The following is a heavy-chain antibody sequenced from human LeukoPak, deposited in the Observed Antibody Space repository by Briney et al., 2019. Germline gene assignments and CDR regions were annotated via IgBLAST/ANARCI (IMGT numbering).Heavy chain of an antibody. D-gene: IGHD2-15*01. V-gene: IGHV3-23*01. CDR3: ASIIVVVAARFDP. CDR2: ISGSGGST. Sequence: GGSLRLSCAASGFIVSNNYMNWVRQAPGKGLEWVSVISGSGGSTYYADSVKGRFTISPDNSKKTVYLQMNSLRAEHTAVYYCASIIVVVAARFDPWGQGTLVTVSS. J-gene: IGHJ5*02. CDR1: GFIVSNNY.